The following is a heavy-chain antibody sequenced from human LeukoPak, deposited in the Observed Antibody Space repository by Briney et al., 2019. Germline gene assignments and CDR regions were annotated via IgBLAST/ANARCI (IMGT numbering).Heavy chain of an antibody. Sequence: QPGRSLRLSCSASGFTFSSFAMNWVRQAPGKGLEYVSAITSNGGSTYYADSVRGRFSISRDNSKNTLYLQMSSLSTEDTAVYYCARDLAPASLWGQGTLVTVSS. CDR1: GFTFSSFA. D-gene: IGHD3-16*01. V-gene: IGHV3-64D*06. J-gene: IGHJ4*02. CDR2: ITSNGGST. CDR3: ARDLAPASL.